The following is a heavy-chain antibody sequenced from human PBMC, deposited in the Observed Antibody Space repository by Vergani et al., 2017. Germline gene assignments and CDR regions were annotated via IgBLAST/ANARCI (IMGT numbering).Heavy chain of an antibody. J-gene: IGHJ5*02. CDR3: ARDSWTSELRGVYWFDT. CDR2: IHSSGTT. CDR1: GGSITIGSFY. Sequence: QVQLHESGPGLVKPSQTLSLTCTVSGGSITIGSFYWSWLRQPAGKGLEWIGRIHSSGTTNYNPSLKSRVTLSVDTSKNQLSLRMTSVTAADTAVYYCARDSWTSELRGVYWFDTWGQGTLVSVSS. V-gene: IGHV4-61*02. D-gene: IGHD3-10*01.